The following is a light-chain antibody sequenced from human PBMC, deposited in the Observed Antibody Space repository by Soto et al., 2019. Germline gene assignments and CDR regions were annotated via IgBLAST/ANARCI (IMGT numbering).Light chain of an antibody. V-gene: IGLV2-14*02. Sequence: QSVLTQPASVSGSPGQSITISCTGTSSDVGSYNLVSWYQQLPGTAPKLLLCGNNRPSGVPDRFSGSKSGTSASLAITGLQPEDEGNYYCQSYDDTLSAWVFGGGTKLTVL. J-gene: IGLJ3*02. CDR3: QSYDDTLSAWV. CDR1: SSDVGSYNL. CDR2: GN.